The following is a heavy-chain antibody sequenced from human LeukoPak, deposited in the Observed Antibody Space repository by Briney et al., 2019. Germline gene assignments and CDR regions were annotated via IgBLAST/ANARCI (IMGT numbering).Heavy chain of an antibody. CDR1: GFTFSRHD. Sequence: GGSLRLSCAASGFTFSRHDMHWVRQAPGKGLEWVSAIGTDGRTYYPGSVKGRFTISRDNSKNTLYLQMNSLRAEDTAVYYCAKGRNPYDSSGYYDLWGQGTLVTVSS. CDR3: AKGRNPYDSSGYYDL. CDR2: IGTDGRT. V-gene: IGHV3-13*04. J-gene: IGHJ4*02. D-gene: IGHD3-22*01.